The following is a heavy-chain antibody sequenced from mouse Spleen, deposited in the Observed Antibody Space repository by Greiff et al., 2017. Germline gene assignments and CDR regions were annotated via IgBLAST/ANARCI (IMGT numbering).Heavy chain of an antibody. CDR1: GFNIKDDY. CDR2: IDPENGDT. J-gene: IGHJ1*01. CDR3: TTWGYDGYFDV. D-gene: IGHD2-2*01. V-gene: IGHV14-4*01. Sequence: EVQLQQSGAELVRPGASVKLSCTASGFNIKDDYMHWVKQRPEQGLEWIGWIDPENGDTEYASKFQGKATITADTSSNTAYLQLSSLTSEDTAVYYCTTWGYDGYFDVWGAGTTVTVSS.